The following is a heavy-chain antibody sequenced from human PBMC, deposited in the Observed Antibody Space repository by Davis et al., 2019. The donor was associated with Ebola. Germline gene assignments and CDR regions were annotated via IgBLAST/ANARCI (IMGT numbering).Heavy chain of an antibody. D-gene: IGHD2-8*02. Sequence: PGGSLRLSCKDSGNSFASHWIGWVRQMPGKGLEWMGIIYTGDSDTRYSPSFRGQVTISVDKSISTAYLQWSSLRASDTGMYYCASLRRTITGMDDAFDIWGQGTMVTVSS. CDR1: GNSFASHW. J-gene: IGHJ3*02. CDR3: ASLRRTITGMDDAFDI. V-gene: IGHV5-51*01. CDR2: IYTGDSDT.